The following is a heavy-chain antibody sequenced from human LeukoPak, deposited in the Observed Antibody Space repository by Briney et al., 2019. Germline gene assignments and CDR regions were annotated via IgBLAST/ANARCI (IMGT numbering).Heavy chain of an antibody. D-gene: IGHD3-3*01. CDR3: ARDANRIFGVVFTGYYYMDV. CDR2: IYYSGST. CDR1: GGSISSSSYY. J-gene: IGHJ6*03. V-gene: IGHV4-61*01. Sequence: SETLSLTCTVSGGSISSSSYYWGWIRQPPGKGLEWIGYIYYSGSTNYNPSLKSRVTTSVDTSKNQFSLKLSSVTAADTAVYYCARDANRIFGVVFTGYYYMDVWGKGTTVTVSS.